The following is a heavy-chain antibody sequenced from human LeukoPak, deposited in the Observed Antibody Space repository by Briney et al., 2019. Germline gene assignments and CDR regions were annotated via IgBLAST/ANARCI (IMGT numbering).Heavy chain of an antibody. D-gene: IGHD6-6*01. V-gene: IGHV3-74*03. Sequence: GGSLRLSCAASGFTFSSYWMHWVRQAPGKGLVWVSRINTDGSSTTYADSVKGRFTISRDNAKNTLYLQMNSLRAEDTAVYYCARDRGDRWRSSSAFDIWGQGTMVTVSS. J-gene: IGHJ3*02. CDR2: INTDGSST. CDR3: ARDRGDRWRSSSAFDI. CDR1: GFTFSSYW.